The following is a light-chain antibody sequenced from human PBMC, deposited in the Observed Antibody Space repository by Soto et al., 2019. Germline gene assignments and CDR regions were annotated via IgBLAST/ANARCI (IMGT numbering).Light chain of an antibody. CDR2: EVS. Sequence: HSAVTPPASVSGSPGQSNTISCAGTRTDVGGYNFVSWYQQHQGKAPKLIIYEVSNRPSGVSNRLSGSKSDNTASLTISGLQAEDEADYYCCSYVSSKTYVLGTGTKV. CDR3: CSYVSSKTYV. V-gene: IGLV2-14*01. J-gene: IGLJ1*01. CDR1: RTDVGGYNF.